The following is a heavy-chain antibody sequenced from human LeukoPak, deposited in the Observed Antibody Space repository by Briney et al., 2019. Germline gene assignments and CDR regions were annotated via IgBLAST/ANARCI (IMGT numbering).Heavy chain of an antibody. CDR2: IYHSGRT. V-gene: IGHV4-31*03. D-gene: IGHD2-21*02. CDR3: ARVVTSSLYFFDY. J-gene: IGHJ4*02. CDR1: VGSISSEGFY. Sequence: PSQTLSLTCSVSVGSISSEGFYWSCVRQHPGKGLEWIAYIYHSGRTYYNPPLKSRLTISVDKSKNQFSMSLKSVTAADTAVYYCARVVTSSLYFFDYWGQGTLVSVSS.